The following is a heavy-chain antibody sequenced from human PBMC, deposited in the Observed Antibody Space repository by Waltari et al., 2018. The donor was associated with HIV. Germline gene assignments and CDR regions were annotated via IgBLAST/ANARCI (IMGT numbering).Heavy chain of an antibody. J-gene: IGHJ3*02. CDR2: ISSSSSYI. CDR3: ARDETFNDAFDI. Sequence: EVQLVESGGGLVKPGGSLRLSCAASGFTFSSSSMNWVRQAPGKGLEWVSSISSSSSYIYYADSVKGRFTISRDNAKNSLYLQMNSLRAEDTAVYYCARDETFNDAFDIWGQGTMVTVSS. V-gene: IGHV3-21*01. CDR1: GFTFSSSS.